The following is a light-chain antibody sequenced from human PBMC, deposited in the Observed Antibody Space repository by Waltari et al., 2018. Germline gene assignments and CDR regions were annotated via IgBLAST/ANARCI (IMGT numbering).Light chain of an antibody. CDR3: QQYSGSPWT. Sequence: DIQMTQSPSTPSASVGDRVTITCRASHSISIWLAWYQQKPGKAPNLLIYKTSSLQSGVPSRFSGSGSGTEFTLTISSLQPDDFATYFCQQYSGSPWTFGQGTKVEI. CDR1: HSISIW. V-gene: IGKV1-5*03. J-gene: IGKJ1*01. CDR2: KTS.